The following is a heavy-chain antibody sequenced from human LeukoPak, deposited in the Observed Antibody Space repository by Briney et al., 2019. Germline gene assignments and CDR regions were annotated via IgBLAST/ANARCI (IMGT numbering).Heavy chain of an antibody. J-gene: IGHJ4*02. CDR3: ARWSRVYSSSFTFDY. CDR2: ISSSGSTI. CDR1: GFTFSDYY. Sequence: GGSLRLSCAASGFTFSDYYMSWIRQAPGKGLEWVSYISSSGSTIYYADSVKGRFTISRDNAKNSLYLQMNSLRAEDTAGYYCARWSRVYSSSFTFDYWGQGTLVTVSS. V-gene: IGHV3-11*04. D-gene: IGHD6-6*01.